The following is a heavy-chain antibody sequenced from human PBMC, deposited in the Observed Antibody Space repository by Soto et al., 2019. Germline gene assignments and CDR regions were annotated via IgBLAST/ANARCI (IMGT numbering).Heavy chain of an antibody. D-gene: IGHD2-15*01. J-gene: IGHJ4*02. CDR2: ISTDRGDT. Sequence: ASVKVSCKASGYSFTTHDITWLRQAPGKGLEWVGGISTDRGDTIYPQNLQGRVTMTTDSSTSTVYMELKSLRSDDTAVYYCARDDLNRGGKYFDYWGQGTLVTVSS. CDR3: ARDDLNRGGKYFDY. V-gene: IGHV1-18*01. CDR1: GYSFTTHD.